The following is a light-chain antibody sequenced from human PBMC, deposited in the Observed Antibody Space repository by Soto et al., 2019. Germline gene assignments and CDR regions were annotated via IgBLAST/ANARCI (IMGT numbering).Light chain of an antibody. Sequence: EIVLTQSPGTLSLSPGERATLSCRASQSVSSSYLAWYQQKPGQAPRLLIFDASSRATGIPDRFSGSASGQDFPLTIARLEPEDSAVYYCHQYGNSPQTFGQGTKLEIK. J-gene: IGKJ2*01. CDR2: DAS. V-gene: IGKV3-20*01. CDR3: HQYGNSPQT. CDR1: QSVSSSY.